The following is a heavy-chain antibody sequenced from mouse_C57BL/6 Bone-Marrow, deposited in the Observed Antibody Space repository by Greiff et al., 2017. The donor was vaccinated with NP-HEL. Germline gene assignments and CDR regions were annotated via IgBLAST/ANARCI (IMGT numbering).Heavy chain of an antibody. J-gene: IGHJ2*01. CDR2: INPNNGGT. V-gene: IGHV1-22*01. CDR1: GYTFTDYN. Sequence: VVKPGASVKMSCKASGYTFTDYNMHWVKQSHGKSLEWIGYINPNNGGTSYNQKFKGKATLTVNKSSSTAYMELRSLTSEDSAVYYCARSYDYDLYYFDYWGQGTTLTVSS. CDR3: ARSYDYDLYYFDY. D-gene: IGHD2-4*01.